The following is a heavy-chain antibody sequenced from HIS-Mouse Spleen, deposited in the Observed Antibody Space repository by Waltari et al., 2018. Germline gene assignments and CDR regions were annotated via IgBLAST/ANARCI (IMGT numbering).Heavy chain of an antibody. J-gene: IGHJ4*02. D-gene: IGHD3-10*01. CDR3: ARHYYYGSGSYYFDY. V-gene: IGHV3-53*02. Sequence: EVQLVETGGGLIQPGGSLRLSCAASGFTFSSNYMIRVRQAQGKGLGWVSVIYSGGRTYYADSVKGRFTISRDNSKNTLYLQMNSLRAEDTAVYYCARHYYYGSGSYYFDYWGQGTLVTVSS. CDR2: IYSGGRT. CDR1: GFTFSSNY.